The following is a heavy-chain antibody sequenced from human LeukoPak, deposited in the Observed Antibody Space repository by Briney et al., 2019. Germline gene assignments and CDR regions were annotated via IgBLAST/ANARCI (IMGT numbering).Heavy chain of an antibody. V-gene: IGHV4-4*07. J-gene: IGHJ6*03. CDR2: IYTSGST. CDR1: GGSISSYY. D-gene: IGHD6-13*01. CDR3: ARDKVDSSSWYPLYYYYMDV. Sequence: SETLSLTCTVSGGSISSYYWSWIRQPAGKGLEWIGRIYTSGSTNYNPSLKSRVTMSVDTSKNQFSLKLSSVTAADTAVYYCARDKVDSSSWYPLYYYYMDVWGKGTTVTASS.